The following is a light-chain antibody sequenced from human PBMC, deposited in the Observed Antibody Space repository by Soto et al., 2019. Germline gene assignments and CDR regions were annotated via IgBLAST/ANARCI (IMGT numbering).Light chain of an antibody. Sequence: ERATLSCRASESVSSSYLAWYQQKPGQAPRLLIYGVSSRATGIPDRFSGSGSGTDFTLTISRLEPEDIAVYCCHPDGTPPRFAQRTKAAIK. J-gene: IGKJ1*01. CDR2: GVS. V-gene: IGKV3-20*01. CDR1: ESVSSSY. CDR3: HPDGTPPR.